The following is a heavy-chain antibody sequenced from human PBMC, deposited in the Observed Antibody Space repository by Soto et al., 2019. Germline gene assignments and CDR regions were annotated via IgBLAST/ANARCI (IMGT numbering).Heavy chain of an antibody. V-gene: IGHV1-3*01. CDR3: AREPDGYCSSTSCSYFDY. J-gene: IGHJ4*02. Sequence: ASVKVSCKASGYTFTSYAMHWVRQAPGQRLERMGWINAGNGNTKYSQKFQGRVTITRDTSASTAYMELSSLRSEDTAVYYCAREPDGYCSSTSCSYFDYWGQGTLVTVSS. CDR2: INAGNGNT. D-gene: IGHD2-2*01. CDR1: GYTFTSYA.